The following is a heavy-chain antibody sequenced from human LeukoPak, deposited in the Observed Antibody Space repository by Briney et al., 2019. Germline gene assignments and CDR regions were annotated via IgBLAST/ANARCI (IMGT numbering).Heavy chain of an antibody. CDR1: GYTFAGYY. CDR3: ASGGGRVYQLFPFDY. J-gene: IGHJ4*02. V-gene: IGHV1-69*05. Sequence: GASVKVSCKASGYTFAGYYVHWVRQAPGQGLEWMGGIIPIFGTANYAQKFQGRVTITTDESTSTAYMELSSLRSEDTAVYYCASGGGRVYQLFPFDYWGQGTLVTVSS. CDR2: IIPIFGTA. D-gene: IGHD2-2*01.